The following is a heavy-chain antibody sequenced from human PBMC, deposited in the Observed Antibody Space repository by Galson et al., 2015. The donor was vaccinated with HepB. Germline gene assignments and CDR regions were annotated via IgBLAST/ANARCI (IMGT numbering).Heavy chain of an antibody. J-gene: IGHJ4*02. D-gene: IGHD1-14*01. Sequence: SLRLSCAASGFTFSSYAMSWVRQAPGKGLEWVSAISGSGGSTYYEDSVKGRFTISRDNSKNTLYLQMNSLRAEDTAVYYCAKVKEGSGHLDYWGQGTLVTVSS. CDR2: ISGSGGST. CDR1: GFTFSSYA. CDR3: AKVKEGSGHLDY. V-gene: IGHV3-23*01.